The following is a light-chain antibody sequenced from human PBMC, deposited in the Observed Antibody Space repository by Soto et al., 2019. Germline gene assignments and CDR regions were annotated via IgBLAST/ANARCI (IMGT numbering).Light chain of an antibody. CDR1: QSISGC. CDR3: QQYTSYSQYT. V-gene: IGKV1-5*01. J-gene: IGKJ2*01. CDR2: DAS. Sequence: DIQMTQSPSTLSASVGDRVTITCRASQSISGCLAWYQQKPGQAPKLLIYDASTLESGVPSRFSGSGSGTEFTLTISSLQREDFATYYCQQYTSYSQYTFGQGPRLEIK.